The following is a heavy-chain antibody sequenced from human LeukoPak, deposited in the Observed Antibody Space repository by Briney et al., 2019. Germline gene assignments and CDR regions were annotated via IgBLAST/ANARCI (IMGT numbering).Heavy chain of an antibody. CDR3: AKTNGYYSD. J-gene: IGHJ4*02. Sequence: PGGSLRLSCAASGFTFSSYGMTWVRQAPGKGLEWVSGISGSGSTTYYADSVKGRFTISRDNSKNSLSLQVSSLRAEDTAVYYCAKTNGYYSDWGQGTLVTVSS. CDR1: GFTFSSYG. D-gene: IGHD3-22*01. CDR2: ISGSGSTT. V-gene: IGHV3-23*01.